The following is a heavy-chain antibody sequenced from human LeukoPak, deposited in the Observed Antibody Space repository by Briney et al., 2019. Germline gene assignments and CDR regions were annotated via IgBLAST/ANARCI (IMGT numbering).Heavy chain of an antibody. J-gene: IGHJ4*02. CDR1: GGSISSSSYY. CDR3: AALLTYCSGGSCPFDN. Sequence: SETLSLTCTVSGGSISSSSYYWGWIRQPPGKGLEWIGSIYYSGSTSYNPSLKSRVTISADTSKNQFSLKLSSVTAADTAVYYCAALLTYCSGGSCPFDNWGQGTLVTVSS. D-gene: IGHD2-15*01. CDR2: IYYSGST. V-gene: IGHV4-39*07.